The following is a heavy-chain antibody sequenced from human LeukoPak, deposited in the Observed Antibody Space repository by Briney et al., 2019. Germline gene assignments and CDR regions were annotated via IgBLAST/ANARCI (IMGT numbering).Heavy chain of an antibody. J-gene: IGHJ6*03. CDR3: ARFYDFWSGTYNYYYMDV. V-gene: IGHV5-51*01. CDR2: IHPGDSGT. CDR1: GYSFTSYW. Sequence: GESLKISCKGSGYSFTSYWIGWVRQMPGKGLERMGIIHPGDSGTRYSPSFLGQVTISADKSISTAYLQWSSLEASDTATYFCARFYDFWSGTYNYYYMDVWGKGTTVTVSS. D-gene: IGHD3-3*01.